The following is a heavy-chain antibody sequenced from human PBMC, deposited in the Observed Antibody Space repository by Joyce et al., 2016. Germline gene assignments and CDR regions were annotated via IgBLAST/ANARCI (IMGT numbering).Heavy chain of an antibody. V-gene: IGHV1-18*01. CDR1: GYTFTNYG. CDR2: ISPNNGNT. Sequence: QVHLVQSGAEVKKPGASVKVSCKASGYTFTNYGLLWVRQAPGQGLEWMGWISPNNGNTKYTQKLQGRLTVTTDTSTDTAYMELRSLRSDDTAVYYCARDYYGSGSTYYIDNWGQGTLVTVSS. J-gene: IGHJ4*02. D-gene: IGHD3-10*01. CDR3: ARDYYGSGSTYYIDN.